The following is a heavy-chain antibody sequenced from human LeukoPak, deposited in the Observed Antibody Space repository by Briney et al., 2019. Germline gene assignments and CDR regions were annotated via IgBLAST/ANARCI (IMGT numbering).Heavy chain of an antibody. CDR1: GMTFSNHW. D-gene: IGHD3-16*01. Sequence: GSLRLSCAASGMTFSNHWMHWVRHVPGKGLVWVSLIKTDGRTTIYADSVKGRFTISRDNGKSTLYRQMNSLRAEDTAIYYCATGPSYGYEWWGQGTVVTVSS. V-gene: IGHV3-74*01. J-gene: IGHJ4*02. CDR2: IKTDGRTT. CDR3: ATGPSYGYEW.